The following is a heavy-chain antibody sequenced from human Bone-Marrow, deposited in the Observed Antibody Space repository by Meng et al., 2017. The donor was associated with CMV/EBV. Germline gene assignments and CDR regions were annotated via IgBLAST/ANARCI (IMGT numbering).Heavy chain of an antibody. D-gene: IGHD6-19*01. CDR1: GFTFSSYW. V-gene: IGHV3-7*01. Sequence: GESLKISCAASGFTFSSYWMSWVRQAPGKGLEWVANIKQDGSEKYYVDSVKGRFTISRDNAKKSLYLEMNSLRAEDTAVYYCARDAPQWWLVFDYWGQGSLVTVSS. J-gene: IGHJ4*02. CDR2: IKQDGSEK. CDR3: ARDAPQWWLVFDY.